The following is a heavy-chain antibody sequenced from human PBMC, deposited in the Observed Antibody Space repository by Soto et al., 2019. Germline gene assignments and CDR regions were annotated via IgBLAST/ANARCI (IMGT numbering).Heavy chain of an antibody. J-gene: IGHJ4*02. CDR1: GFTFSSYA. CDR2: ISSNGGST. D-gene: IGHD3-22*01. V-gene: IGHV3-64D*08. CDR3: VKDRNYYDSSGCIDY. Sequence: GGSLRLSCSASGFTFSSYAMHWVRQAPGKGLEYVSAISSNGGSTYYADSVKGRFTISRDNSKNTLYLQMSSLRAEDTAVYYCVKDRNYYDSSGCIDYWGQGTLVTVSS.